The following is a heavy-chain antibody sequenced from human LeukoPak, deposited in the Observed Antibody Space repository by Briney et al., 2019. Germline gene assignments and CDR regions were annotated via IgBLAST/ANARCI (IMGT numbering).Heavy chain of an antibody. J-gene: IGHJ4*02. D-gene: IGHD3-9*01. V-gene: IGHV1-46*01. Sequence: GASVKVSCKASGYIFTSYYMHWVRQATGQGLEWMGIINPRGGSTTYAQKFQGRVTVTRGTSTSTVYMELSSLRSEDTAMYYCARPDILTGYYDFWGQGTLVTVSS. CDR2: INPRGGST. CDR3: ARPDILTGYYDF. CDR1: GYIFTSYY.